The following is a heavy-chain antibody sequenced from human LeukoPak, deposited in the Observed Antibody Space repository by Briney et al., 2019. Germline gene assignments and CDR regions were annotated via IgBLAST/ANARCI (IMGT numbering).Heavy chain of an antibody. J-gene: IGHJ4*02. CDR3: ARHTGRWLQFLAVDY. Sequence: GESLKISCKASKYNFTTYWSGWVRQMPGKGLEWMGIIHPGDSDTRYSPSFQGQVTISADKSISTAYLQWSSLKASDTAMYYCARHTGRWLQFLAVDYWGQGTLVTVSS. CDR1: KYNFTTYW. V-gene: IGHV5-51*01. CDR2: IHPGDSDT. D-gene: IGHD5-24*01.